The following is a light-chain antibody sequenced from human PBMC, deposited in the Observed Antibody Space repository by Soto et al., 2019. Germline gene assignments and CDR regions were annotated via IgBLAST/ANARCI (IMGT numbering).Light chain of an antibody. V-gene: IGLV2-23*02. CDR1: SSDVGSYNL. CDR2: EVS. CDR3: CSYAGSSTYV. Sequence: LTQPASVSGSPGQSITISCTGTSSDVGSYNLVSWYQQHPGKAPKLMIYEVSKRPSGVSNRFSGSKSGNTASLTISGLQAEDEADYYCCSYAGSSTYVFGTGTKVPV. J-gene: IGLJ1*01.